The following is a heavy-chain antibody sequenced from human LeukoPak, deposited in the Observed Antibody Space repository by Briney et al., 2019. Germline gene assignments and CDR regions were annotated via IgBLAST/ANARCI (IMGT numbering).Heavy chain of an antibody. CDR1: GFTFDTYA. V-gene: IGHV3-21*01. J-gene: IGHJ4*02. Sequence: GGSLRLSCAASGFTFDTYAMNWVRQAPGKGLEWVSSITSSGSYVYYADSVKGRFTISRDNAKNPVYLQMNSLRAEDTAVYYCARDLYTIEQVYDYWGQGTRVTVSS. CDR3: ARDLYTIEQVYDY. CDR2: ITSSGSYV. D-gene: IGHD2-2*02.